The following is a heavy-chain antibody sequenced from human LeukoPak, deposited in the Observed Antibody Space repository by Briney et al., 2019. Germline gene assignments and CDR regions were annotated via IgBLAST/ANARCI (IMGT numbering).Heavy chain of an antibody. CDR1: GGSFSGYY. Sequence: PSETLSLTCTVYGGSFSGYYWSWIRQPPGKGLEWIGEINHSGSTNYNPSLKSRVTISVDTSKNQFSLKLSSVTAADTAVYYCARGSYCSSTSCYPGYYYYGMDVWGQGTTVTVSS. CDR3: ARGSYCSSTSCYPGYYYYGMDV. V-gene: IGHV4-34*01. D-gene: IGHD2-2*01. CDR2: INHSGST. J-gene: IGHJ6*02.